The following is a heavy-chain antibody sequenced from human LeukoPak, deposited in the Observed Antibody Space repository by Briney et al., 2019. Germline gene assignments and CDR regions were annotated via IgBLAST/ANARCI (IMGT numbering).Heavy chain of an antibody. J-gene: IGHJ4*02. CDR2: IHYTGST. CDR1: GGSISSSSYY. CDR3: ARHAFYEDVWGSPPTDYFDY. D-gene: IGHD3-16*01. V-gene: IGHV4-61*05. Sequence: SETLSLTCTVSGGSISSSSYYWSWIRAPPGKGLEWIGYIHYTGSTEYNPSLKSRVTMSVDTSEKQFSLKLSSVTAADTAVYYCARHAFYEDVWGSPPTDYFDYWGQGTLLTVSS.